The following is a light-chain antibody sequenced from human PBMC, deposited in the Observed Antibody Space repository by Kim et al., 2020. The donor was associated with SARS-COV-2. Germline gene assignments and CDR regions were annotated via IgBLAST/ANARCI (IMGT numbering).Light chain of an antibody. CDR2: KAS. V-gene: IGKV1-5*03. J-gene: IGKJ2*01. CDR1: QSISDW. Sequence: YASGGDRVTITCRASQSISDWLAWYQQKPGKAPNLLIYKASSLESGVPSRFSASGSGTEFTLTINSLQPDDFATYYCQHYIRYPYTFGQGTKLEI. CDR3: QHYIRYPYT.